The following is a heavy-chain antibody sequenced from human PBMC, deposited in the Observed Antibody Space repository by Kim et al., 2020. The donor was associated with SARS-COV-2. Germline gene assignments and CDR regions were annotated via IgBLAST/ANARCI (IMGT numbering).Heavy chain of an antibody. CDR3: ASPSPRVSSRLNYGMDV. V-gene: IGHV3-66*01. Sequence: VKGRFTISRDKSKDTLYLQMNSLRAEDTAVYYCASPSPRVSSRLNYGMDVWGQGTTVTVSS. J-gene: IGHJ6*02. D-gene: IGHD2-2*01.